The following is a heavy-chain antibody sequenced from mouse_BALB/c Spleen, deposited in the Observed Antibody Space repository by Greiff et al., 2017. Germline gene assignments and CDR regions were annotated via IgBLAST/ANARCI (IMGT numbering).Heavy chain of an antibody. CDR3: ARLPFNWDDAMDY. CDR1: GYSITSDYA. Sequence: EVQLQESGPGLVKPSQSLSLTCTVTGYSITSDYAWNWIRQFPGNKLEWMGYISYSGSTSYNPSLKSRISITRDTSKNQFFLQLNSVTTEDTATYYCARLPFNWDDAMDYWGQGTSVTVSS. J-gene: IGHJ4*01. CDR2: ISYSGST. D-gene: IGHD4-1*01. V-gene: IGHV3-2*02.